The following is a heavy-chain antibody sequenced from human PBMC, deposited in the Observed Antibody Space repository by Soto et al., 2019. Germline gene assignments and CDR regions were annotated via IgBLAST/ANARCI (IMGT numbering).Heavy chain of an antibody. D-gene: IGHD3-10*01. CDR1: GYTFTSCG. Sequence: ASVKVSCKASGYTFTSCGIRWVRQAPGQGLEWMGWISAYNGNTNYAQKLQGRVTMTTDTSTSTAYMELRSLRSDDTAVYYCARDGQSYYYGSGKTEYYGMDVWGQGTTVTVSS. CDR2: ISAYNGNT. CDR3: ARDGQSYYYGSGKTEYYGMDV. J-gene: IGHJ6*02. V-gene: IGHV1-18*01.